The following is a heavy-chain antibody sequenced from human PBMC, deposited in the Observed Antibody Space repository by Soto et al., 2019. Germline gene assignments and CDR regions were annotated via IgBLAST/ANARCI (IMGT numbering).Heavy chain of an antibody. J-gene: IGHJ4*02. CDR1: GGSISIGGYY. CDR3: ARAPGDYFDY. V-gene: IGHV4-31*03. Sequence: PSDTLSLTCTVSGGSISIGGYYWSWIRQHPGKGLEWIGYIFYSGSTYYNPSLKSRVTISVDTSKNQFSLKLSSVTAADTAVYYCARAPGDYFDYWGQGTLVTVSS. CDR2: IFYSGST.